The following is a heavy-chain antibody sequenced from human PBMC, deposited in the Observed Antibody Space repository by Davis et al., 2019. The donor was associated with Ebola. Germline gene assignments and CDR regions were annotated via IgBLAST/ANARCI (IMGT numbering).Heavy chain of an antibody. CDR1: GFTFSSFG. V-gene: IGHV3-30*02. Sequence: PGGSLRLSCETSGFTFSSFGMHWLRQAPGKGLEWVAFIRHDGTNKKYADSVQGRFTISRDNAKNSLYLQMNSLRAEDTAVYYCARGYCSSTSCSEVYYYGMDVWGKGTTVTVSS. CDR3: ARGYCSSTSCSEVYYYGMDV. D-gene: IGHD2-2*01. CDR2: IRHDGTNK. J-gene: IGHJ6*04.